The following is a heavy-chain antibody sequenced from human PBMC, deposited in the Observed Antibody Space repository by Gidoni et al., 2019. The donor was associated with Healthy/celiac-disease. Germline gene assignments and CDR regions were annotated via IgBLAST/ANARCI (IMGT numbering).Heavy chain of an antibody. CDR1: GYSISSGYS. V-gene: IGHV4-38-2*02. CDR2: IYHSGST. D-gene: IGHD3-3*01. Sequence: QVQLQESGPGLVKPSETLSLTCTVSGYSISSGYSWGWIRQPPGKGLEWIGSIYHSGSTYYNPSLKSRVTISVDTSKNQFSLKLSSVTAADTAVYYCARDGGHYDFWSGYYGPYYYGMDVWGQGTTVTVSS. J-gene: IGHJ6*02. CDR3: ARDGGHYDFWSGYYGPYYYGMDV.